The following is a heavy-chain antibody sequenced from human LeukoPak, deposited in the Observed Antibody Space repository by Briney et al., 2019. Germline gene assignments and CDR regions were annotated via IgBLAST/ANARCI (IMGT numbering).Heavy chain of an antibody. D-gene: IGHD1/OR15-1a*01. CDR1: GDSINSYY. CDR3: ARQKWEQQGRDYYFNGLDV. CDR2: IYLYGTT. J-gene: IGHJ6*02. V-gene: IGHV4-59*08. Sequence: RSSETLSLTCTVSGDSINSYYWSWIRQPPVKGLEWIGEIYLYGTTNYNPSFTSRVTMSVDRSRNQFSLKLTSVTAADTAVYYCARQKWEQQGRDYYFNGLDVWGPGTTVIVSS.